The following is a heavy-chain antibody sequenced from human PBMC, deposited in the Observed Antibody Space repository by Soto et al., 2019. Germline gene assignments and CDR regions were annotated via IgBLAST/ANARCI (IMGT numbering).Heavy chain of an antibody. V-gene: IGHV3-15*01. J-gene: IGHJ6*02. CDR1: GFSFRNAL. D-gene: IGHD2-2*01. CDR2: IKSQGDGGTR. Sequence: PGGSLRLSCAASGFSFRNALMSWVRQAPGKGLEWVGHIKSQGDGGTRDYAAPVKGRFTISRDDSKNTLFLQMNSLKNEDTAVYFCTTDLQAYCDGTTCYAGNYYYDDMDVWGQGTTVTVSS. CDR3: TTDLQAYCDGTTCYAGNYYYDDMDV.